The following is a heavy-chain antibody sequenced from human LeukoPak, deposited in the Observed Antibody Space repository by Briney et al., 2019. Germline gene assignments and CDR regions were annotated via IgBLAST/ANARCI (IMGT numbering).Heavy chain of an antibody. CDR2: IYYRGSA. CDR1: GGSISSSSYY. D-gene: IGHD6-13*01. CDR3: ARLGSSWYSSFDN. J-gene: IGHJ4*02. Sequence: SETLSLTCTVSGGSISSSSYYWGWIRQPPGKGLEWIGSIYYRGSAYYNPSLKSRVTISVDTSKNQSSSKLNSVTAADTAVYYCARLGSSWYSSFDNWGQGTLVTVSS. V-gene: IGHV4-39*01.